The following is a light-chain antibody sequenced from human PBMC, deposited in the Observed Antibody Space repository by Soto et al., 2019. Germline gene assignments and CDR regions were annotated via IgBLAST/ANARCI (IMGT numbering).Light chain of an antibody. CDR1: QSVSSN. CDR2: GAS. Sequence: IVFTQSPGTLSLSPGERATLSCRASQSVSSNLAWYQQKPGQAPRLLIYGASTRATGIPARFSGSGSGTEFTLTISSLQSEDFEVYYCQQYNNWPRTFGQGTKVDIK. V-gene: IGKV3-15*01. J-gene: IGKJ1*01. CDR3: QQYNNWPRT.